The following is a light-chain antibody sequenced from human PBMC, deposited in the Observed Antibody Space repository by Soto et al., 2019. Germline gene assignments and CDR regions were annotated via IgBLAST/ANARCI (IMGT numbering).Light chain of an antibody. CDR2: GAA. Sequence: EIVMTQSPATLSVSPGERATLSCRASQSVFSSLAWYQQKPGQAPRLLIYGAATRATGIPARFSGSGSGTEFTLPISSLQSEDFAVYFCQQYHNWPAFGQGTKVDIK. V-gene: IGKV3-15*01. CDR3: QQYHNWPA. CDR1: QSVFSS. J-gene: IGKJ1*01.